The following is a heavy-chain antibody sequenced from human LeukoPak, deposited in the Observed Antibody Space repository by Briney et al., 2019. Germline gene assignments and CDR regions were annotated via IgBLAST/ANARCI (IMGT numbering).Heavy chain of an antibody. CDR1: GGSISSYY. CDR2: IYYSGST. D-gene: IGHD5-18*01. J-gene: IGHJ4*02. CDR3: ARRGYSYAFFDY. Sequence: SETLSLTCTVSGGSISSYYWSWIRQPPGKGLEWIGYIYYSGSTNYNPSLKSRVTISVDTSKNQFPLKLSSVTAADTAVYYCARRGYSYAFFDYWGQGTLVTVSS. V-gene: IGHV4-59*08.